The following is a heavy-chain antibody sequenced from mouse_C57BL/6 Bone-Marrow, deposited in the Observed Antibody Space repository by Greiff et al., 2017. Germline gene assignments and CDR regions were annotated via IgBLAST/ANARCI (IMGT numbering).Heavy chain of an antibody. CDR3: ASPTGVDYYFDY. D-gene: IGHD1-1*01. J-gene: IGHJ2*01. Sequence: QVQLQQSGAELARPGASVKLSCKASGYTFTSYGISWVKQRTGQGLEWIGEIYPRSGNTYYNEKFKGKATLTADKSSSTAYMELRSLTSEDSAVYFCASPTGVDYYFDYWGQGTTLTVSS. CDR1: GYTFTSYG. CDR2: IYPRSGNT. V-gene: IGHV1-81*01.